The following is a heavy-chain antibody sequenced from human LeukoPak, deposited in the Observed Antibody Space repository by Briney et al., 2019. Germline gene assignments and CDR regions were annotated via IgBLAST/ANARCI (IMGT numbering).Heavy chain of an antibody. CDR2: ISGGGGST. V-gene: IGHV3-23*01. CDR1: GFSFSTYA. CDR3: ARDREVGATTTLRNNF. D-gene: IGHD1-26*01. J-gene: IGHJ4*02. Sequence: PGGSLRLSCTASGFSFSTYAMNWVRQAPGKGLEWVSTISGGGGSTFYADSVKGRFTISRDNSKNTLYLQMNSLRAEDTAVYYCARDREVGATTTLRNNFWGQGTLVTVSS.